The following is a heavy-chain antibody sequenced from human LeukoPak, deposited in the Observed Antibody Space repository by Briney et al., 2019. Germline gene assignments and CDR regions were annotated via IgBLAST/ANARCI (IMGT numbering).Heavy chain of an antibody. J-gene: IGHJ6*03. V-gene: IGHV1-69*05. D-gene: IGHD2-2*01. Sequence: SVKVSCKASGGTFSSYAISWVRQAPGQGLEWMGGIIPIFGTANYAQKFQGRVTITTDESTSTAYMKLSSLRSEDTAVYYCARVRGYCSSTSCPYYYYYYMDVWGKGTTVTVSS. CDR2: IIPIFGTA. CDR3: ARVRGYCSSTSCPYYYYYYMDV. CDR1: GGTFSSYA.